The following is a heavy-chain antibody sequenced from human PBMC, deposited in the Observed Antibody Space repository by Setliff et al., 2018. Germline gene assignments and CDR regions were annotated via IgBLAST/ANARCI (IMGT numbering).Heavy chain of an antibody. D-gene: IGHD2-21*01. Sequence: SETLSLTCAVSANTLSTSYYWGWVRQPPGKGLEWIGDIYKGGSTYYNPSLRSRVSMSLDTSKRQVSLNLNSVTAADTGVYYCATRTFAVIPHSGPGLDYFYGMDVWGRGTTVTVSS. J-gene: IGHJ6*02. CDR2: IYKGGST. CDR3: ATRTFAVIPHSGPGLDYFYGMDV. CDR1: ANTLSTSYY. V-gene: IGHV4-38-2*01.